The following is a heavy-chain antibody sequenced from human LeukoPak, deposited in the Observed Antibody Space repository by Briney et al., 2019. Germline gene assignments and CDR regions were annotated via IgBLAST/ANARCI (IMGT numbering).Heavy chain of an antibody. D-gene: IGHD3-10*01. CDR1: GFTFSRYA. V-gene: IGHV3-30-3*01. CDR2: ISCDGSRK. Sequence: GRSLRLSCAASGFTFSRYAMHWVRQAPGKGLEWVAVISCDGSRKYYADSVKGRFSISRDNSNNMMYLQMNSLRVEDTAVYYCARDSQSGLGSFYNHFDCWGQGTLVTVSS. CDR3: ARDSQSGLGSFYNHFDC. J-gene: IGHJ4*02.